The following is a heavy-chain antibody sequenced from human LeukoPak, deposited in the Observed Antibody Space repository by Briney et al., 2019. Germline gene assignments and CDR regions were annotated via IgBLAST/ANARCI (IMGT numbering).Heavy chain of an antibody. D-gene: IGHD3-9*01. CDR1: GFTFSSYE. CDR2: ISSSGSTI. Sequence: GGSLRLSCAASGFTFSSYEMNWVRQAPGKGLEWVSYISSSGSTIYYADSVKGRFTISRDNAKNSLYLQMNSLRAEDTAVYYCARVGYDILTGYYIDYWGQGTLVTVSS. J-gene: IGHJ4*02. CDR3: ARVGYDILTGYYIDY. V-gene: IGHV3-48*03.